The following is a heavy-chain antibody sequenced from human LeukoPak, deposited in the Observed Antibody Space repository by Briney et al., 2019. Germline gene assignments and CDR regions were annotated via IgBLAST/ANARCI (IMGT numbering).Heavy chain of an antibody. D-gene: IGHD3-10*01. CDR3: ARVKSPPRGPYYHYYMDV. V-gene: IGHV4-4*07. Sequence: PSETLSLTCTVSGGSISSYYWSWIRQPAGKGLEWIGRIDTSGSIIYNPSLKSRVPISVDTSKNQLSLKVSSVPAADPAVYYCARVKSPPRGPYYHYYMDVWGKGTTVIVSS. CDR2: IDTSGSI. J-gene: IGHJ6*03. CDR1: GGSISSYY.